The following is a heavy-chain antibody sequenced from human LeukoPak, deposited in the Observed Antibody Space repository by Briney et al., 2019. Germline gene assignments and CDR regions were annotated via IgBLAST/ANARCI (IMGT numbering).Heavy chain of an antibody. Sequence: PGGSLRLSCAASGFTFSSYAMSWVRQAPGKGLEWVSALSGSGGNTYYADSVKGRFTISRDNSKNTVYLQMNSLRAEDTAVYYCAKDLGTLISGSYFYYFDYWGQGTLVTVSS. CDR2: LSGSGGNT. V-gene: IGHV3-23*01. D-gene: IGHD3-10*01. J-gene: IGHJ4*02. CDR3: AKDLGTLISGSYFYYFDY. CDR1: GFTFSSYA.